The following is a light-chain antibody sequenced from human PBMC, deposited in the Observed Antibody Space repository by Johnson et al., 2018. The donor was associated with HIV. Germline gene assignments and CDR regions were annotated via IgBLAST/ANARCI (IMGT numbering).Light chain of an antibody. CDR3: GTWDSSLSAHYV. V-gene: IGLV1-51*02. J-gene: IGLJ1*01. CDR1: SSDMGNYA. Sequence: QSVSTQPPSVSAAPGQKVTISCSGSSSDMGNYAVSWYQQLPGTAPKLLIYENNKRPSGIPDRFSASKSGPSATLAITGLHTGDEADYYCGTWDSSLSAHYVFGTGTKVTVL. CDR2: ENN.